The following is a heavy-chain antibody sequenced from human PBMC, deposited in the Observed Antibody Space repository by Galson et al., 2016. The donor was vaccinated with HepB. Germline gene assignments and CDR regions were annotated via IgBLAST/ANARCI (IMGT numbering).Heavy chain of an antibody. CDR2: IWHDGSYK. CDR1: GFTFRSYG. V-gene: IGHV3-33*01. D-gene: IGHD5-24*01. J-gene: IGHJ4*02. Sequence: SLRISCAASGFTFRSYGMHWVRQAPGKGLEWVAFIWHDGSYKTYADSVKGRFTVSRDNSKNMLFLQMISLGVEDTDVYHCVRDRASLQGPLDYWGQGSLVTVSS. CDR3: VRDRASLQGPLDY.